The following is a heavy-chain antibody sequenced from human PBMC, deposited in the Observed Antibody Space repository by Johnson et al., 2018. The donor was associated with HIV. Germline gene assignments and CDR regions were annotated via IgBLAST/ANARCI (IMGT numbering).Heavy chain of an antibody. V-gene: IGHV3-7*01. CDR3: ARDGGVVVFGGWGAVGI. CDR2: IKQDGSEK. Sequence: EVQLVESGGGLVQPGGSLRLSCAASAFTFSRYWMSWVRQAPGKGLEWVANIKQDGSEKYYVDSVKGRFTISRDNAKNSLYLQMNSLRAEDTAVYYCARDGGVVVFGGWGAVGIWGQGTMVTVSS. CDR1: AFTFSRYW. J-gene: IGHJ3*02. D-gene: IGHD2-15*01.